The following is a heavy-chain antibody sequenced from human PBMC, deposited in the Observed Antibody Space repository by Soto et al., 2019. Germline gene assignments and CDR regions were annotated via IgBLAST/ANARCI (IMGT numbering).Heavy chain of an antibody. V-gene: IGHV1-46*01. J-gene: IGHJ4*02. D-gene: IGHD1-26*01. CDR2: VNPSGGST. Sequence: ASVKVSCKASGYIFTAYSMHWVRQAPGQGLEWMGVVNPSGGSTNYAQKFQGRITMTRDTSTSTVYMALTRLRSDDTTVYYCARDLAKGGGSAGFDYWGQGTLVTVSS. CDR1: GYIFTAYS. CDR3: ARDLAKGGGSAGFDY.